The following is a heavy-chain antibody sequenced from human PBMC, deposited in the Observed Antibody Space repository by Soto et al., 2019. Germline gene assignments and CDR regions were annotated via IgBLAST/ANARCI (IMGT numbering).Heavy chain of an antibody. D-gene: IGHD6-19*01. CDR1: GFTFSSYW. V-gene: IGHV3-74*01. Sequence: GGSLRLSCAASGFTFSSYWMHWVRQAPGKGLVWVSRINSDGSSTSYADSVEGRFTISRDNAKNTMYLQMNSLIAEDTAIYYCARVQLRSTGWYPWGQGTLVTVSS. J-gene: IGHJ5*02. CDR2: INSDGSST. CDR3: ARVQLRSTGWYP.